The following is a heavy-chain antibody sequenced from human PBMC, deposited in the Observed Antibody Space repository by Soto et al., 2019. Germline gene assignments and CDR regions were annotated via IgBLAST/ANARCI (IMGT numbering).Heavy chain of an antibody. Sequence: GGSLRLSCAASGFTFSNYWIHWVRQAPGKGPMWVSRINGVGTYTNYADSVRGRFSISRDNSENTVYLQMNSLRAEDTAMYYCVRDIRSSDFWGQGTPVTVSS. CDR2: INGVGTYT. CDR1: GFTFSNYW. V-gene: IGHV3-74*01. CDR3: VRDIRSSDF. J-gene: IGHJ4*02. D-gene: IGHD3-3*02.